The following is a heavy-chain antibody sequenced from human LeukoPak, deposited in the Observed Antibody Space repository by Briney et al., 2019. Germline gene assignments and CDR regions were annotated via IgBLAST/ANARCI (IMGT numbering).Heavy chain of an antibody. Sequence: PGGSLRLSCAASGFTVKDNFMSWVRQAPGKGLEWVADIKQDGSEKYYVDSVKGRFTISRDNAKNSLYLQMNSLRPEDTAVYYCARDPATTVTTYAYWGQGTLVTVSS. V-gene: IGHV3-7*01. D-gene: IGHD4-17*01. CDR3: ARDPATTVTTYAY. CDR1: GFTVKDNF. J-gene: IGHJ4*02. CDR2: IKQDGSEK.